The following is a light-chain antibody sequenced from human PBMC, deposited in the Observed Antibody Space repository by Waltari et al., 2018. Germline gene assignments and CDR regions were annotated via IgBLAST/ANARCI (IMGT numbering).Light chain of an antibody. Sequence: EIVLTQYPGTLSLSPGERATLSCRASQSVSKYLAWYQQKPCHAPRLLIYDASTRATGIPDRFSGSGWGTDFSLTISRLEPEDFAVYYCQKYGTLPATFGQGTKVQ. CDR1: QSVSKY. J-gene: IGKJ1*01. V-gene: IGKV3-20*01. CDR2: DAS. CDR3: QKYGTLPAT.